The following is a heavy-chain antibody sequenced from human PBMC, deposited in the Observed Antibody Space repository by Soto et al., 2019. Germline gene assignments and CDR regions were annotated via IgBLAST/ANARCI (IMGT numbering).Heavy chain of an antibody. J-gene: IGHJ6*02. CDR2: IIPKFGAA. D-gene: IGHD6-19*01. Sequence: QLQLVQSGAEVRKPGSSVRVSCKASGGPFYSKDVFTWVRQAPGQGLEWMGGIIPKFGAASYAQKFQGTVMITADESTSTGYMEVSSLTFEDTAVYYCARGSEVVAGLSYGMDVWGQGTTVTVSS. CDR1: GGPFYSKDV. V-gene: IGHV1-69*01. CDR3: ARGSEVVAGLSYGMDV.